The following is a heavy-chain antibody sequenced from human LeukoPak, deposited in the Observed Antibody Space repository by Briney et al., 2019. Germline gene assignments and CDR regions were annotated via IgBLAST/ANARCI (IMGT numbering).Heavy chain of an antibody. CDR2: IYYSRST. CDR1: GGSMNSGGYS. CDR3: ARKNIPSPRIRYSSDWNGRAFDY. V-gene: IGHV4-61*08. J-gene: IGHJ4*02. D-gene: IGHD6-25*01. Sequence: SETLSLTCAVSGGSMNSGGYSWSWIRQPPGKGLEWIGYIYYSRSTNYNPSLKSRVTISVDTSKNQFSLKLSSVTAADTAVYYCARKNIPSPRIRYSSDWNGRAFDYWGQGTLVTVSS.